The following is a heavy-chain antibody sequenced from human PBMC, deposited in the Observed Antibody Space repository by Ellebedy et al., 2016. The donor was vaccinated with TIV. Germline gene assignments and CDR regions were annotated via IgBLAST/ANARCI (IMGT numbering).Heavy chain of an antibody. J-gene: IGHJ4*02. CDR3: ARVRGYDGADY. CDR2: MNPNSGNT. D-gene: IGHD5-12*01. Sequence: ASVKVSXXASGYTFTGYYMHWVRQAPGQGLEWMGWMNPNSGNTGYAQKFQGRVTMTRDTSISTAYMELSRLRSDDTAVYYCARVRGYDGADYWGQGTLVTVSS. V-gene: IGHV1-2*02. CDR1: GYTFTGYY.